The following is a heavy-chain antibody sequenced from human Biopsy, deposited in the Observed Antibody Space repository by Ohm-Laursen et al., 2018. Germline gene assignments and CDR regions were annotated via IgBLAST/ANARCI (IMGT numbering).Heavy chain of an antibody. D-gene: IGHD1-26*01. CDR3: ARVGAGAPSIDYFDY. Sequence: SETLSLTCTVSGGSIGSFFWSWIRQPPGQGLEWIGYIYYSGSTNYNPSLRSRVTISVDRSKNQFSLELSSVTAADPAVYYCARVGAGAPSIDYFDYWGQGALVTVSS. CDR2: IYYSGST. J-gene: IGHJ4*02. V-gene: IGHV4-59*01. CDR1: GGSIGSFF.